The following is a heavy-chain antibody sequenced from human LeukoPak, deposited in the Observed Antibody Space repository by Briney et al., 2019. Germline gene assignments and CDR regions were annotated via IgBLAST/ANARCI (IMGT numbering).Heavy chain of an antibody. J-gene: IGHJ4*02. CDR3: ARVTVGVIVRFGDF. D-gene: IGHD3-10*01. CDR2: INPNSGGS. Sequence: AAVKCCCKASGYTFTDYFIHWVRQAPGQGLEWMGWINPNSGGSDYAQKLQGRVTMTRDTSINSVYMELSSLTFDDTAVYYCARVTVGVIVRFGDFWGQGALVSVP. CDR1: GYTFTDYF. V-gene: IGHV1-2*02.